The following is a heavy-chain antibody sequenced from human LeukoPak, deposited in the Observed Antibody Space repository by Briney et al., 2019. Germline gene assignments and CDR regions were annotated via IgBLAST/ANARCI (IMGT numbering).Heavy chain of an antibody. CDR3: TTSYSSSWYASGTDY. CDR1: GFTFTNYW. Sequence: GGSLRLSCAASGFTFTNYWMRWVRQAPGKGLEWVANIKQDGSEKHYVDSVKGRFTISRDNAKNSLYLQMNSLRDEDTAVYYCTTSYSSSWYASGTDYWGQGTLVTVSS. D-gene: IGHD6-13*01. V-gene: IGHV3-7*01. J-gene: IGHJ4*02. CDR2: IKQDGSEK.